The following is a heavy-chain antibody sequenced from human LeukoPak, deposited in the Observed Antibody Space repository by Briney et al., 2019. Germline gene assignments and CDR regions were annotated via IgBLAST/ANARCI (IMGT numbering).Heavy chain of an antibody. Sequence: SETLSLTCTVSGGSLSSHYRSWIRQPPGKGLEWIGYIYYSGSTNYNPSLKSRVTISVDTSKNQFSLKLSSVTAADTAVYYCAREGSSSSSFDYCGQGTLVTVSS. V-gene: IGHV4-59*11. J-gene: IGHJ4*02. D-gene: IGHD6-6*01. CDR2: IYYSGST. CDR3: AREGSSSSSFDY. CDR1: GGSLSSHY.